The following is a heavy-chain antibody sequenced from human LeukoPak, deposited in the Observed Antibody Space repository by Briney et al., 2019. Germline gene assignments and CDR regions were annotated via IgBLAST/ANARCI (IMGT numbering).Heavy chain of an antibody. J-gene: IGHJ3*02. V-gene: IGHV3-15*01. CDR3: VTLGYCTRTNCYATDGGAFDI. CDR2: IKSKKDGETT. CDR1: GFIFNNAW. D-gene: IGHD2-2*01. Sequence: GGSLRLSCAGSGFIFNNAWMSWVRQAPGKGPEWVGRIKSKKDGETTNYAAPVKGRFIISRDDSENTLYLQMNGLKVEDTAVYYCVTLGYCTRTNCYATDGGAFDIWGQGTMVTVSS.